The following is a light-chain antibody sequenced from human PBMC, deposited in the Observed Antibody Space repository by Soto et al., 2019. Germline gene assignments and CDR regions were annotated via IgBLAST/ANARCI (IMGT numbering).Light chain of an antibody. CDR3: QKYNSAPRT. CDR1: QGISNY. Sequence: DIKITQSPSSLSASVGDRVTITCRPSQGISNYLAWYQQKPGKVPKLLIYAASTLQSGVPSRFSGSGSGTDFTLTISSLQPEDVATYYCQKYNSAPRTFGQGTKVEIK. J-gene: IGKJ1*01. V-gene: IGKV1-27*01. CDR2: AAS.